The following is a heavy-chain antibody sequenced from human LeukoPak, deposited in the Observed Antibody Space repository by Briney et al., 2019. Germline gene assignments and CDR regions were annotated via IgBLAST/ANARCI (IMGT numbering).Heavy chain of an antibody. J-gene: IGHJ5*02. CDR1: GGSFSGYY. V-gene: IGHV4-34*12. CDR3: ARTTPTYYDILTGYYGKFDP. Sequence: SETLSLTCAVYGGSFSGYYWSWIRQPPGKGLEWIGEIIHSGSTNYNPSLKSRVTISVDTSKNQFSLKLSSVTAADTAVYYCARTTPTYYDILTGYYGKFDPWGQGTLVTVSS. CDR2: IIHSGST. D-gene: IGHD3-9*01.